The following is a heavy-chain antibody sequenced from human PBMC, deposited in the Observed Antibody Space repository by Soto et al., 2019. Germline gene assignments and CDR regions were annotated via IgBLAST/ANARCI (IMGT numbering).Heavy chain of an antibody. Sequence: PSETLSLTCAVSGGSISSGGYSWSWIRQPPGKGLEWIGYMYHSGSTYYNPSLKSRVTISIDRSKNQFSLKLSSVTAADTAAYYCARVPDYWGQGILVPGS. J-gene: IGHJ4*02. CDR1: GGSISSGGYS. CDR3: ARVPDY. D-gene: IGHD2-2*01. CDR2: MYHSGST. V-gene: IGHV4-30-2*01.